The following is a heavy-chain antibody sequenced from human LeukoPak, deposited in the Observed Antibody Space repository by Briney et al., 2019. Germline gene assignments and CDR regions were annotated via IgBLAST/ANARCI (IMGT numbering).Heavy chain of an antibody. CDR3: AREEHYRRYFAL. J-gene: IGHJ2*01. Sequence: GGSLRLSCAASGFTFSSYAMHWVRQAPGKGLEWVAVISYDGSNKYYADSVKGRFTISRDNSKNTLYLQMNSLRAEDTAVYFCAREEHYRRYFALWGRGTLVTVSS. CDR2: ISYDGSNK. CDR1: GFTFSSYA. V-gene: IGHV3-30*14. D-gene: IGHD3-16*02.